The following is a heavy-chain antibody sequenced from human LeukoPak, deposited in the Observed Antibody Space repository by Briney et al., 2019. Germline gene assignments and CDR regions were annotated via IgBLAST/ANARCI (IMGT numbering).Heavy chain of an antibody. Sequence: GGSLRLSCAASGFTFSSYGMHWVRQAPGKGLEWVAVISYDGSNKYYADSVKGRFTISRDNSKNTLYLQMNSLRAEDTGVYYCAKDHLPGIVVADRDYWGQGTLVTVSS. CDR3: AKDHLPGIVVADRDY. CDR1: GFTFSSYG. D-gene: IGHD6-19*01. J-gene: IGHJ4*02. CDR2: ISYDGSNK. V-gene: IGHV3-30*18.